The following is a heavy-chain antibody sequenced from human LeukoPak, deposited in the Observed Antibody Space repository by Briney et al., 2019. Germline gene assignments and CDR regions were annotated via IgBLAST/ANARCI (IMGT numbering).Heavy chain of an antibody. V-gene: IGHV1-8*01. D-gene: IGHD6-13*01. CDR1: GYTFTSYD. J-gene: IGHJ4*02. CDR3: ARGIDRKQQLVNGY. Sequence: ASVKVSCKASGYTFTSYDINWVRQATGQGLEWMGWMNPNSGNTGYAQKFQGRVTMTRNTSISTAYMELSSLRSDDTAVYYCARGIDRKQQLVNGYWGQGTLVTVSS. CDR2: MNPNSGNT.